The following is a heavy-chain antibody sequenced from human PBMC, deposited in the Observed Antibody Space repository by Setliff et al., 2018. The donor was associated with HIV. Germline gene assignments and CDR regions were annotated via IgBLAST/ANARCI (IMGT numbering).Heavy chain of an antibody. V-gene: IGHV4-34*01. J-gene: IGHJ4*02. Sequence: SETLSLTCAVYGGSFNDYYWTWIRQPPGKGLEWIGEIDHSGSTKYHASLKSRVTISIDTSKNQISLKFSSVTAADTAVYYCARGLNYYGSGSYLPLGYLGQGTLVTVSS. D-gene: IGHD3-10*01. CDR3: ARGLNYYGSGSYLPLGY. CDR1: GGSFNDYY. CDR2: IDHSGST.